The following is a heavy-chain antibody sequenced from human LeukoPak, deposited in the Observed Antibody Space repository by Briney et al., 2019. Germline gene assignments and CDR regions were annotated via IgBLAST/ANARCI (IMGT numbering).Heavy chain of an antibody. J-gene: IGHJ4*02. CDR3: ARCEYYYGSGTSYSLRFDY. D-gene: IGHD3-10*01. CDR2: FDPEDGET. V-gene: IGHV1-24*01. CDR1: GYTLTELS. Sequence: ASMKVSCKVSGYTLTELSMHWVRQAPGKGLEWMGGFDPEDGETIYAQKFQGRVTMTEDTSTDTAYMELSSLRSEDTAVYYCARCEYYYGSGTSYSLRFDYWGQGTLVTVSS.